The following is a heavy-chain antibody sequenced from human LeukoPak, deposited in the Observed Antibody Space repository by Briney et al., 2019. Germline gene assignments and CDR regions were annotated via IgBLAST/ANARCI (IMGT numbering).Heavy chain of an antibody. CDR1: GFTFSNAW. J-gene: IGHJ5*02. CDR2: IKSEGDGGAA. V-gene: IGHV3-15*01. CDR3: TQENIYYGSNIEH. Sequence: PGGSLRLSCAASGFTFSNAWMNWVRQAPGKGLERVGRIKSEGDGGAAEYAAPVKGRFTISRDDSRNTLYLQMNSLKTEDTAVYYCTQENIYYGSNIEHWGQGTLVTVSS. D-gene: IGHD3-10*01.